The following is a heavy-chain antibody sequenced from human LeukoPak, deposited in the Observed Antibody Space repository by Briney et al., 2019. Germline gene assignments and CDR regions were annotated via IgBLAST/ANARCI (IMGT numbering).Heavy chain of an antibody. V-gene: IGHV1-8*01. CDR2: MNPNNNNV. CDR1: GYTFTSYD. J-gene: IGHJ5*02. D-gene: IGHD6-6*01. CDR3: ARGAFLPQYRRDFDP. Sequence: ASVKVSCKASGYTFTSYDINWVRQATGQGLEWMGWMNPNNNNVGYAQKFQGRVTMTRDTSISTAYMELGSLTSEDTAVYYCARGAFLPQYRRDFDPWSQGTLVTVSS.